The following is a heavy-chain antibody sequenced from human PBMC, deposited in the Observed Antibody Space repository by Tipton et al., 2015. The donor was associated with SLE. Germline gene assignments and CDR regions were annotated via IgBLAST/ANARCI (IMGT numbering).Heavy chain of an antibody. D-gene: IGHD3-3*01. Sequence: SLRLSCAASGFTFSSYGMHWVRQAPGKGLEWVAVISNDGSKKHYVDSVKGRFTISRDNSMNTVLLQMNSLKAEDTAIYYCAKANDFWRSYFSSEDSYYLMDVWGQGTSVTVS. CDR3: AKANDFWRSYFSSEDSYYLMDV. J-gene: IGHJ6*02. CDR1: GFTFSSYG. V-gene: IGHV3-30*18. CDR2: ISNDGSKK.